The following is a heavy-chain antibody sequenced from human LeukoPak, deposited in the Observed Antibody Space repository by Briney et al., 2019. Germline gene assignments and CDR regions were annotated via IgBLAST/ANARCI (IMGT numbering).Heavy chain of an antibody. V-gene: IGHV3-30*02. CDR3: AKDGSSWTNWFDP. J-gene: IGHJ5*02. Sequence: QPGGSLRLSCAASGFTFSSYGMHWVRQAPGKGLEWVAFIRYDGSNKYYADSVKGRFTISRDNSKNTLYLQMNSLRAEDTAVYYCAKDGSSWTNWFDPWGQGTLVTVSS. CDR1: GFTFSSYG. D-gene: IGHD6-13*01. CDR2: IRYDGSNK.